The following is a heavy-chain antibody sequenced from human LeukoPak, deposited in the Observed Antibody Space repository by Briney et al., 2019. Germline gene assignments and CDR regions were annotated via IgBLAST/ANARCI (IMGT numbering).Heavy chain of an antibody. V-gene: IGHV1-69*01. CDR2: IIPIFGTA. D-gene: IGHD4-17*01. CDR3: ARGYGDYHEYFQH. J-gene: IGHJ1*01. Sequence: SVKVSCKASGGTLSSYAISWVRQAPGQGLEWMGGIIPIFGTANYAQKFQGRVTITADESTSTAYMELSSLRSEDTAVYYCARGYGDYHEYFQHWGQGTLVTVSS. CDR1: GGTLSSYA.